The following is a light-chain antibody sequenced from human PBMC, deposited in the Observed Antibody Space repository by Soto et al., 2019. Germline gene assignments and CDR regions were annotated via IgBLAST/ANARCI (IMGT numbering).Light chain of an antibody. CDR3: CSYAGSSTWV. CDR2: EGS. V-gene: IGLV2-23*01. J-gene: IGLJ3*02. CDR1: SSDVGKYNL. Sequence: QSALTQPASVSGSPGQSITISCTGTSSDVGKYNLVSWYQQHPGKAPKLMIYEGSKRPSGVSNRFSGSKSDNTASLTISGLQAEDEADYFCCSYAGSSTWVFGGGTKVTVL.